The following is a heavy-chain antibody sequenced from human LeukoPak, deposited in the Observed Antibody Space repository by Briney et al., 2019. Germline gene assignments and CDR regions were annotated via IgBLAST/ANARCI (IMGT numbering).Heavy chain of an antibody. CDR1: GGTFSSYA. V-gene: IGHV1-69*01. Sequence: SVKVSCKSSGGTFSSYAISWVRPAPGQGLEWMGGIIPIFGTANYAQKFQGRVTITADESTSTAYMELSSLRSEDTAVYYCARDMYQLPHDYWGQGTLVTVSS. CDR2: IIPIFGTA. CDR3: ARDMYQLPHDY. D-gene: IGHD2-2*01. J-gene: IGHJ4*02.